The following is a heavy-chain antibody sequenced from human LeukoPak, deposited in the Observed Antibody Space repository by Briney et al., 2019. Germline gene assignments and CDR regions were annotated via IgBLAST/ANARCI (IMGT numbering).Heavy chain of an antibody. CDR1: GFTFSSYW. CDR2: ISDDGGRI. J-gene: IGHJ4*02. CDR3: SRCEDY. Sequence: GGSLRLSCAASGFTFSSYWMSWVRQAPGKGLEWVASISDDGGRIHHVDSVKGRFTISRDNAKNSLYLQMNNLRAEDTAMYYCSRCEDYWGQGTLVTVSS. V-gene: IGHV3-7*01.